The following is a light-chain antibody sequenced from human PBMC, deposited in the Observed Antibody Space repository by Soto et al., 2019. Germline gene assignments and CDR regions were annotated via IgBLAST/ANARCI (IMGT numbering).Light chain of an antibody. J-gene: IGLJ2*01. CDR2: EVS. CDR3: SSYTSSSVV. V-gene: IGLV2-18*02. CDR1: SSDVGSYNR. Sequence: QSALTQPPSVSGSPGQSVTISCTGTSSDVGSYNRVSWYQQPPGTAPKLVIYEVSNRPSWVPDRFSGSKSGNTASLTISGLQAEDEADYYCSSYTSSSVVFGGGPKVTVL.